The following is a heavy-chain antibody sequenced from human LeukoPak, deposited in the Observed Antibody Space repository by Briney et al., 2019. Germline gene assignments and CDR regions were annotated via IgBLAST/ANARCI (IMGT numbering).Heavy chain of an antibody. V-gene: IGHV3-23*01. Sequence: GGSLRLSCTTSGFTFSNYGMSWVRQAPGKGLEWVSAISGTGGNTYYADSVKGRFTISRDNAKNSLYLQMNSLRAEDTAVYYCARTLSYEVVISDAFDIWGQGIMVTVSS. D-gene: IGHD3-22*01. CDR3: ARTLSYEVVISDAFDI. CDR2: ISGTGGNT. J-gene: IGHJ3*02. CDR1: GFTFSNYG.